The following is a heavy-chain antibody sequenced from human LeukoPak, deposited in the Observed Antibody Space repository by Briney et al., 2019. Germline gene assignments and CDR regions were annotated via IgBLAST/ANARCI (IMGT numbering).Heavy chain of an antibody. Sequence: PSETLSLTCTVSGGSISSYYWSWIRQPPGKGLEWIGYIYYSGSTNYNPSLKSRVTISVDTSKNQFSLKLSSVTAADTAVYYCARHDYGAQALFDYWGQGTLVTVSS. CDR3: ARHDYGAQALFDY. V-gene: IGHV4-59*08. CDR2: IYYSGST. J-gene: IGHJ4*02. D-gene: IGHD4-17*01. CDR1: GGSISSYY.